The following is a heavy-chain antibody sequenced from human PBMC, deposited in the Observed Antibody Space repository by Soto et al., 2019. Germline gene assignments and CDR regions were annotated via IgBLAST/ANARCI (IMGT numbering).Heavy chain of an antibody. CDR2: IYYSAST. Sequence: SETLSLTCTVSGGSVNSGDYHWTWIRQFPGKDLEWIGGIYYSASTYYNPSLVSRLTISLDTSKNQFSLRLTSATAADTAVYYCARDSRTPSGGMDVWGQGTTVTVSS. CDR3: ARDSRTPSGGMDV. V-gene: IGHV4-30-4*01. J-gene: IGHJ6*02. CDR1: GGSVNSGDYH.